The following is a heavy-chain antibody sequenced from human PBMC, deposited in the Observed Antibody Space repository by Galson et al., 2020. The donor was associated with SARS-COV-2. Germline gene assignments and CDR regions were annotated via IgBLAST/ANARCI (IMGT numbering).Heavy chain of an antibody. CDR2: IHSSGST. V-gene: IGHV4-34*01. CDR1: GGSLSGYY. CDR3: VREENFFLVVTATWMCYIGY. D-gene: IGHD2-21*02. Sequence: SETLSLTCALYGGSLSGYYWSWIRQPPGKGLEWIGEIHSSGSTNYHPSLKTQVPISVNTSQNHFSRKLSSVTAADAAVYNCVREENFFLVVTATWMCYIGYWVGGTLATVSS. J-gene: IGHJ4*02.